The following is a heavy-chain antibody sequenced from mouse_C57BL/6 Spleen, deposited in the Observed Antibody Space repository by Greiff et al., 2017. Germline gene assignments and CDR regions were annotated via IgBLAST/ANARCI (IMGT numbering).Heavy chain of an antibody. CDR2: ISSGSSTI. V-gene: IGHV5-17*01. CDR3: ARYHYGSSFYYFDY. CDR1: GFTFSDYG. D-gene: IGHD1-1*01. J-gene: IGHJ2*01. Sequence: EVMLVESGGGLVKPGGSLKLSCAASGFTFSDYGMHWVRQAPEKGLEWVAYISSGSSTIYYADTVKGRFTISRDNAKNTLFLQMTSLRSEDTAMYYCARYHYGSSFYYFDYWGQGTTLTVSS.